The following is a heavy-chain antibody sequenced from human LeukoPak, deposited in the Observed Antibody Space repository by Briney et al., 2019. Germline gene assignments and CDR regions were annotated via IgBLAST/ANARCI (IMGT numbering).Heavy chain of an antibody. Sequence: GGSLRLSCAASGFTFNTYDMHWVRQAPGKGLEWVAVISYDGRNKYYADSVKGRFTISRDNSKNALFLQMNSLRAEDTALYYCANKGASGWRFDYWGQGTLVTASS. CDR3: ANKGASGWRFDY. CDR2: ISYDGRNK. V-gene: IGHV3-30*18. D-gene: IGHD6-19*01. CDR1: GFTFNTYD. J-gene: IGHJ4*02.